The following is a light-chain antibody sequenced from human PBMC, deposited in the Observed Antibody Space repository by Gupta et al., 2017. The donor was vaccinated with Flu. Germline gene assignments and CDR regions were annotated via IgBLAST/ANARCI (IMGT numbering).Light chain of an antibody. CDR2: GAS. J-gene: IGKJ1*01. CDR3: QQYNNWPRST. Sequence: EMVMTQSPATLSLSPGERTTLSCRASQGVSSNLAWYQQKPGQAPRLLIYGASTRATGIPARFSGSGSGTEFTLTISSLQSEDFAVYYCQQYNNWPRSTFGQGTKVEIK. V-gene: IGKV3-15*01. CDR1: QGVSSN.